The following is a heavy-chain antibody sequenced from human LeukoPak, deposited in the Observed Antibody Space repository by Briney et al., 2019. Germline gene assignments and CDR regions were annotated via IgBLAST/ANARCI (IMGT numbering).Heavy chain of an antibody. D-gene: IGHD5-18*01. Sequence: SQTPSLTYAISGDSVSINSAAWTWIRQSPARGLEWLGRTYYRSKWYNDYAVSVKSRITINPDTSKNQFSLQLNSVTPEDTAVYYCARDDGGYSYGFFDYWGQGTLVTVSS. CDR2: TYYRSKWYN. J-gene: IGHJ4*02. CDR1: GDSVSINSAA. CDR3: ARDDGGYSYGFFDY. V-gene: IGHV6-1*01.